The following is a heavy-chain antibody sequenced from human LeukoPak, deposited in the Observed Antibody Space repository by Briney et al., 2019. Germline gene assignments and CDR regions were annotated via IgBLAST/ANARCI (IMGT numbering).Heavy chain of an antibody. CDR1: GFTVSSNY. CDR2: ISSSSSYI. V-gene: IGHV3-21*01. J-gene: IGHJ6*03. CDR3: ARGYSSSWHHYYYYMDV. D-gene: IGHD6-13*01. Sequence: PGGSLRLSCAASGFTVSSNYMSWVRQAPGKGLEWVSSISSSSSYIYYADSVKGRFTISRDNAKNSLYLQMNSLRAEDTAVYYCARGYSSSWHHYYYYMDVWGKGTTVTVSS.